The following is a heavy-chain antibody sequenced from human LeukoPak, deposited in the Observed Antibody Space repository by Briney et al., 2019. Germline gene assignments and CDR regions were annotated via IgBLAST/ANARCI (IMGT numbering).Heavy chain of an antibody. J-gene: IGHJ4*02. V-gene: IGHV3-7*01. Sequence: GGSLRLSCAASGFTFSSYWMSWVRQAPGKGLEWVANIKQDGSEKYYVDSVKGRFTISRDNAKNSLYLQMNSLRAEDAAVYYCARVYGDYGGYFDYWGQGTLVTVSS. CDR3: ARVYGDYGGYFDY. D-gene: IGHD4-17*01. CDR2: IKQDGSEK. CDR1: GFTFSSYW.